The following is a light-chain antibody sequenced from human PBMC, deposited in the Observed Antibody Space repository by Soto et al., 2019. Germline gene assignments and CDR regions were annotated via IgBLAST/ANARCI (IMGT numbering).Light chain of an antibody. CDR3: QQSYSTPIT. V-gene: IGKV1-8*01. J-gene: IGKJ5*01. Sequence: AIRMTQSQSSLSASTGDRVTITCRASQGISSYLAWYQQKPGKAPKLLIYAASSLHSGVPSRFSGSGSGTDFTLTIGSLQPDDFATYYCQQSYSTPITFGQGTRLEIK. CDR2: AAS. CDR1: QGISSY.